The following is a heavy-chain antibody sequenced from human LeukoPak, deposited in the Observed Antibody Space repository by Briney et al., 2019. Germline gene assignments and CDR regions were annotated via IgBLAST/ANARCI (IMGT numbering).Heavy chain of an antibody. V-gene: IGHV3-30-3*01. CDR2: ISYDGSNK. CDR1: GFTFSSYA. D-gene: IGHD2-8*01. J-gene: IGHJ4*02. Sequence: GRSLRLSCAASGFTFSSYAMHWVRQAPSKGLEWVAVISYDGSNKYYADSVKGRFTISRDNSKNTLYLQMNSLRAEDTAVYYCAREFSDCTNGVCYAYFDYWGQGTLVTVSS. CDR3: AREFSDCTNGVCYAYFDY.